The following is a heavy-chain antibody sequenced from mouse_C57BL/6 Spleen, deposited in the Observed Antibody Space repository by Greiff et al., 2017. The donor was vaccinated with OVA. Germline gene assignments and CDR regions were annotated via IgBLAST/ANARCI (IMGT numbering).Heavy chain of an antibody. Sequence: QVQLQQPGAELVKPGASVKLSCKASGYTFTSYWMHWVKQRPGQGLEWIGMIHPNSGSTNYNEKFKSKATLTVDKSSSTAYMQLSSLTSEDSAVYYCARDGYGSSYVGYFEVWGTGTTVTVSS. CDR2: IHPNSGST. V-gene: IGHV1-64*01. D-gene: IGHD1-1*01. CDR1: GYTFTSYW. CDR3: ARDGYGSSYVGYFEV. J-gene: IGHJ1*03.